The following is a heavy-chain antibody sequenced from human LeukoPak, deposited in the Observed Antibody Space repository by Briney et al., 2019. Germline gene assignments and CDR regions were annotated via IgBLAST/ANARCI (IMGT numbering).Heavy chain of an antibody. Sequence: GGSLRLSCAASGFTFSSYWMSWVRQAPGKGLEWVANIKQDGSEKYYVDSVKGRFTISRDNAKNSLYLQMNSLRAEDTAVYYCARFGAEYYYDSGGYYGSYYFDYWGQGTLVTVSS. J-gene: IGHJ4*02. CDR3: ARFGAEYYYDSGGYYGSYYFDY. CDR1: GFTFSSYW. CDR2: IKQDGSEK. D-gene: IGHD3-22*01. V-gene: IGHV3-7*01.